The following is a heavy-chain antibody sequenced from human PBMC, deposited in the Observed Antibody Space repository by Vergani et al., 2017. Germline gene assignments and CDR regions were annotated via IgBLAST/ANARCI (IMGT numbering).Heavy chain of an antibody. Sequence: QVQLVQSGAEVKKPGASVKVSCKASGYTFTSYGISWVRQAPGQGLEWMGWISAYNGNTNYAQKLQGRVTMTTDTSTGTAYMELRRLRSDDTAVYYWARDPYLKQRWLTQIPLNYYYYYGMDVWGQGTTVTVSS. D-gene: IGHD6-25*01. V-gene: IGHV1-18*04. CDR3: ARDPYLKQRWLTQIPLNYYYYYGMDV. CDR2: ISAYNGNT. CDR1: GYTFTSYG. J-gene: IGHJ6*02.